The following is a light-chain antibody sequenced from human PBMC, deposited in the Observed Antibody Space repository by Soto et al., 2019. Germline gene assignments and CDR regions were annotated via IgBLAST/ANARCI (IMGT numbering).Light chain of an antibody. V-gene: IGLV2-23*01. Sequence: QSVLTQPASVSGSPGQSITISCTGSSSDVGSYNFVSWYQQHPGKAPKLMIYEGSRRPSGVSNRFSGSKSGNTASLTISGLQAEDEADYYCCSFAGGSTPYVFGTGTKVTVL. CDR3: CSFAGGSTPYV. CDR1: SSDVGSYNF. CDR2: EGS. J-gene: IGLJ1*01.